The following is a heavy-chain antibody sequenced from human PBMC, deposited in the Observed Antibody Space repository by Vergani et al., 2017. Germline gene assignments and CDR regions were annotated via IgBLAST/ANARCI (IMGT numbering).Heavy chain of an antibody. D-gene: IGHD2-2*02. CDR3: YTDYHDY. CDR1: GITFKNAW. J-gene: IGHJ4*02. V-gene: IGHV3-15*01. CDR2: IRSKNDGGTA. Sequence: EVQVVESGGGLIKPGGSLRLSCVVSGITFKNAWINWVRQAPGKGLEWIGRIRSKNDGGTADYAAPLKGRFTISRDDSTDSAFLFVNNLKTEDTAVYFCYTDYHDYWGQGTLVTVSS.